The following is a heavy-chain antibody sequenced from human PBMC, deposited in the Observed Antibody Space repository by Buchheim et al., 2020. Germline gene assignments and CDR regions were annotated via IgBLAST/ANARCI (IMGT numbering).Heavy chain of an antibody. CDR2: ISSSGSTI. J-gene: IGHJ6*02. V-gene: IGHV3-48*03. D-gene: IGHD3-10*01. Sequence: EVQLVESGGGLVQPGGSLRLSCAASGFTFSSYEMNWVRQAPGKGLEWVSYISSSGSTIYYADSVKGRFTISRDNAKHSLYLLMNSLRAEDTAVYYCARDLVVQGVIDYYYYGMDVWGQGTT. CDR3: ARDLVVQGVIDYYYYGMDV. CDR1: GFTFSSYE.